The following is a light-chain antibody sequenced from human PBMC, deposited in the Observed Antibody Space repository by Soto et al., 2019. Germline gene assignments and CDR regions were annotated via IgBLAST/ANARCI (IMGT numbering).Light chain of an antibody. Sequence: EIVLTQSPATLSLSPGERATLSCRASQSVSRYLAWYQQKPGQAPRLLIYGASSRATGIPDRFSGSASGTEFTLTISSLQSEDFTVYYCQQYNKWPLTFGQGTKVDIK. J-gene: IGKJ1*01. V-gene: IGKV3D-15*01. CDR3: QQYNKWPLT. CDR2: GAS. CDR1: QSVSRY.